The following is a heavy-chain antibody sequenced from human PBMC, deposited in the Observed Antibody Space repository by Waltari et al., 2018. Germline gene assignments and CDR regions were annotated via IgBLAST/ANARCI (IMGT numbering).Heavy chain of an antibody. Sequence: QVQLVESGGDVVQPGRSLRLSCAASGFTFSSFPIHWVCHAPGKGLEWGALIAQDSSNNDYADSVTGRFTISGDNSMNRLYLEMNSLRAEDTAVYYCAKRSWDYYYMDVWGKGTTVTVS. V-gene: IGHV3-30-3*01. CDR2: IAQDSSNN. CDR3: AKRSWDYYYMDV. D-gene: IGHD3-16*01. J-gene: IGHJ6*03. CDR1: GFTFSSFP.